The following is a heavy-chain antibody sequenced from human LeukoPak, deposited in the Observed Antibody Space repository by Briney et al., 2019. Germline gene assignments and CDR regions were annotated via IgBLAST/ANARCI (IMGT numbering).Heavy chain of an antibody. Sequence: SETLSLACTVSGGSFSRSSYYWGWIRQPPGKGLEWIGSIYHSGSTYYNPSLKSRVTMSVDTSKNQFSLKLSSVTAADTAVYYCASQYYYESSGYHDAFDIWGQGTMVTVSS. J-gene: IGHJ3*02. CDR2: IYHSGST. CDR1: GGSFSRSSYY. CDR3: ASQYYYESSGYHDAFDI. D-gene: IGHD3-22*01. V-gene: IGHV4-39*01.